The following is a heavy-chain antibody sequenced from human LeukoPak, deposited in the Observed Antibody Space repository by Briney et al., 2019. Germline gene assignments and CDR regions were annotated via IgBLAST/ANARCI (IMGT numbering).Heavy chain of an antibody. CDR1: GYTFTGYY. J-gene: IGHJ4*02. D-gene: IGHD4-17*01. CDR2: INPNSGGT. CDR3: ARRRPSPATVTTLGY. V-gene: IGHV1-2*02. Sequence: ASVKVSCKASGYTFTGYYMHWVRQAPGQGLEWMGWINPNSGGTNYAQKFQGRVTMIRDTSISTAYMELSRLRSDDTAVYYCARRRPSPATVTTLGYWGQGTLVTVSS.